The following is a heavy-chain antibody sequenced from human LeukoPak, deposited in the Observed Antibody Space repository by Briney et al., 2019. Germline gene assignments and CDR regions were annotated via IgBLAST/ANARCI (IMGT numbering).Heavy chain of an antibody. CDR3: ARVTIVSSISDY. CDR1: GYTFTGYY. CDR2: INPNSGGT. Sequence: ASVKVSCKASGYTFTGYYMHWVRQAPGQGLEWMGWINPNSGGTNYAQKFQGRVTMTRDTSISTAYMELSRLRSDDTAVYYCARVTIVSSISDYWGQGTLVTVSS. D-gene: IGHD3-3*01. V-gene: IGHV1-2*02. J-gene: IGHJ4*02.